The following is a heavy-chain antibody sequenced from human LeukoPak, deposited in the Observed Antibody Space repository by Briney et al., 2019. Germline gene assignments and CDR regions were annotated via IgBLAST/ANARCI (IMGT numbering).Heavy chain of an antibody. CDR3: AKGGSRVGATCHY. Sequence: GGSLRLSCAASGFTFSSYGMHWVRQAPGKGLEWVAFIRYDGSNKYYADSVKGRFTISRDNSKNTLYLQMNSLRAEDTAVYYCAKGGSRVGATCHYWGQGTLVTVSS. V-gene: IGHV3-30*02. CDR2: IRYDGSNK. CDR1: GFTFSSYG. J-gene: IGHJ4*02. D-gene: IGHD1-26*01.